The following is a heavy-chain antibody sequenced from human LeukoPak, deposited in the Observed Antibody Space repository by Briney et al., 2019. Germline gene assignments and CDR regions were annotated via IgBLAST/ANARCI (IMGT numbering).Heavy chain of an antibody. CDR1: GFTFDDHG. Sequence: GTSLRLSCAASGFTFDDHGMSWVGQAPGKGLEWVSGINWNGGSTGYADSVKGRFTISRDNAKNSLYLQMNSLRAEDTALYHCARAVYYDFWSGSPDDAFDIWGQGTMVTVSS. CDR2: INWNGGST. D-gene: IGHD3-3*01. V-gene: IGHV3-20*01. J-gene: IGHJ3*02. CDR3: ARAVYYDFWSGSPDDAFDI.